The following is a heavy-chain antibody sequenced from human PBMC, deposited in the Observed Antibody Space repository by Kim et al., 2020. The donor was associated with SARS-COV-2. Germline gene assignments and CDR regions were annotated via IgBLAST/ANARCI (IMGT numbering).Heavy chain of an antibody. Sequence: SETLSLTCTVSGCSISSSSYYWGWIRQPPGKGLEWIGSIYYSGSTYYHPSLKRRVPISVDTSKNQFSLKLSSVTAADTAVYYCARSSALEVAVAYDPWGQGTLFTVPS. J-gene: IGHJ5*02. CDR3: ARSSALEVAVAYDP. V-gene: IGHV4-39*01. D-gene: IGHD6-19*01. CDR2: IYYSGST. CDR1: GCSISSSSYY.